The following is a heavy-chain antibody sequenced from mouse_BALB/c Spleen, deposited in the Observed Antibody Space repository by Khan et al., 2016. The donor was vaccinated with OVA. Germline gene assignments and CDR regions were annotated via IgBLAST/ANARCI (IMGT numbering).Heavy chain of an antibody. J-gene: IGHJ3*01. Sequence: QVQLKESGPGLVAPSQSLSITCTVSGFSLTSYGVSWVRQPPGKGLEGLGVIWGDGSTNHHSALISRLSTSKDNSTSQVFLKVNSLQTDDTATDYCARPGLTGSPAWFAYWGQGTLVTVSA. CDR2: IWGDGST. CDR3: ARPGLTGSPAWFAY. D-gene: IGHD1-1*01. V-gene: IGHV2-3*01. CDR1: GFSLTSYG.